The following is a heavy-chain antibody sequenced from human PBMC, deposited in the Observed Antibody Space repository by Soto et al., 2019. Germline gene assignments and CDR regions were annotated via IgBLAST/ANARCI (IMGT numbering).Heavy chain of an antibody. V-gene: IGHV4-59*01. CDR1: GGSISGYY. CDR2: IYYSGST. D-gene: IGHD5-18*01. Sequence: PSETLALTCTVSGGSISGYYWIWIRQPPGKGLEWIGYIYYSGSTNYNPFLKSRVTISVDTSKNQFSLKLSSVTAADTAVYYCARDQTAMDYYGMDVWGQGTTVTVSS. CDR3: ARDQTAMDYYGMDV. J-gene: IGHJ6*02.